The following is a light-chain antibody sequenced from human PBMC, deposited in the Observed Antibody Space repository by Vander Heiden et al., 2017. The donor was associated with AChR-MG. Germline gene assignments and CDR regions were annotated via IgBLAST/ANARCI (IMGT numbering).Light chain of an antibody. Sequence: DMQMTQSPSSLSASVGDRVTITCRASQGISSYLNWYQQKPGKAAKLLIYAAYSLQSGVPSRFSGSGSGTDFTLTNSSLQPEDFATYYCQQSYSTPFFGPGTKVDIK. V-gene: IGKV1-39*01. J-gene: IGKJ3*01. CDR1: QGISSY. CDR2: AAY. CDR3: QQSYSTPF.